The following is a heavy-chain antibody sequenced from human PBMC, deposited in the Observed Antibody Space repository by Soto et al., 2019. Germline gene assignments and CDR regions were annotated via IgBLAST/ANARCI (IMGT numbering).Heavy chain of an antibody. CDR3: ARWSRDGMSRIYYGMDV. CDR2: IIPIFGTA. Sequence: ASVKVSCKASGGTFSSYAISWVRQAPGQGLEWMGGIIPIFGTANYAQKFQGRVTITADESTSTAYMELSSLRSEDTAVYYCARWSRDGMSRIYYGMDVWGQGTTVTVSS. J-gene: IGHJ6*02. V-gene: IGHV1-69*13. CDR1: GGTFSSYA. D-gene: IGHD3-3*01.